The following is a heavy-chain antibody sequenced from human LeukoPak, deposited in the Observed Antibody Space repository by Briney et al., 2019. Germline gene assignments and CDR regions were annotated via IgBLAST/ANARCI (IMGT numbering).Heavy chain of an antibody. D-gene: IGHD1-26*01. CDR1: GYTFTSYD. CDR3: ARGGRGGSYWTDY. J-gene: IGHJ4*02. Sequence: ASVKVSCKASGYTFTSYDFNWVRQATGQGLEWMGWMNSNNGNTGYAQKFQGRVSMTRDTSISTAYLELSSLRSEDTAVYYCARGGRGGSYWTDYWGQGTLVTVSS. V-gene: IGHV1-8*01. CDR2: MNSNNGNT.